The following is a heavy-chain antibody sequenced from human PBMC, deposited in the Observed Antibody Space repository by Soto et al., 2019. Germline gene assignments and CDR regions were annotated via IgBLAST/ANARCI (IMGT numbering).Heavy chain of an antibody. D-gene: IGHD1-26*01. CDR3: ARGREWEHYSDY. V-gene: IGHV1-8*01. Sequence: ASVKVSCKASGYTFTSYDINWVRQATGQGLEWMGWMNPNSGNTGYAQKFQGRVTMTRNTSISTAYMELSSLRSEDTAVYYCARGREWEHYSDYWGQGTLVTVSS. CDR1: GYTFTSYD. J-gene: IGHJ4*02. CDR2: MNPNSGNT.